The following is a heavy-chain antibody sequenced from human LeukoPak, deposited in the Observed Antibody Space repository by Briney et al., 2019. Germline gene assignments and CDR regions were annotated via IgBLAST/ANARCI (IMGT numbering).Heavy chain of an antibody. CDR1: GYTFTSYV. J-gene: IGHJ4*02. D-gene: IGHD6-13*01. V-gene: IGHV1-3*01. CDR3: ARVGSSWYGNYFDY. CDR2: INAGNGNT. Sequence: AASVKVSCKASGYTFTSYVMHWVRQAPGQRLEWMGWINAGNGNTKYSQKFQGRVTITRDTSASTAYMELSSLRSEDTAVYYCARVGSSWYGNYFDYWGQGTLVTVSS.